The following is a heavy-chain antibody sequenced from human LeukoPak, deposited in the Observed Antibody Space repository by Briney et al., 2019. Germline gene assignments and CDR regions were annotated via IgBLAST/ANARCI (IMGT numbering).Heavy chain of an antibody. V-gene: IGHV1-2*02. CDR3: ASVRVGYYMDV. CDR2: MNPNSGGT. CDR1: GYTFTSYD. Sequence: GASVKVSCKASGYTFTSYDINWVRQATGQGLEWMGWMNPNSGGTNYAQKFQGRVTMTRDTSISTAYMELSRLRSDDTAVYYCASVRVGYYMDVWGKGTTVTVSS. D-gene: IGHD3-10*02. J-gene: IGHJ6*03.